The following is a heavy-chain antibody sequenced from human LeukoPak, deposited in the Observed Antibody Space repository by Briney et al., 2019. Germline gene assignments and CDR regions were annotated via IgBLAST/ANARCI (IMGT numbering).Heavy chain of an antibody. CDR1: GYTFISYD. V-gene: IGHV1-8*03. CDR2: VNPNSGNT. J-gene: IGHJ4*02. CDR3: ARGRLSLITARANFFDY. Sequence: ASVKVSCKASGYTFISYDINWVRQATGQGLEWMGWVNPNSGNTGYAQKFQGRVTITRNTSISTANMELSSLRSEDTAVYYCARGRLSLITARANFFDYWGQGTRVTVSS. D-gene: IGHD3-16*01.